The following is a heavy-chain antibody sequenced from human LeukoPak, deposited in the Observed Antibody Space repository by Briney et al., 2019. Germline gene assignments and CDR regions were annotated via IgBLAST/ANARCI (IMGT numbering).Heavy chain of an antibody. Sequence: NPSETLSLTCTVSGGSVSSGGYSWSWIRQHPGKGLEWIGYIYYSGSTYYNPSLKSRVTISVDTSKNQFSLKLSSVTAADTAVYYCAGAGDYNGFDPWGQGTLVTVSS. CDR2: IYYSGST. J-gene: IGHJ5*02. V-gene: IGHV4-31*03. CDR3: AGAGDYNGFDP. CDR1: GGSVSSGGYS. D-gene: IGHD4-17*01.